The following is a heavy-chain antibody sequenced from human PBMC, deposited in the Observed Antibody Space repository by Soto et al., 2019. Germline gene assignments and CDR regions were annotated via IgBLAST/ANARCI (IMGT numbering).Heavy chain of an antibody. J-gene: IGHJ4*02. CDR2: TSYDGSNK. CDR3: ARDRSIAAADTFDY. V-gene: IGHV3-30*04. Sequence: SLRLSCAASGFTVSSYAMHWVRNAPGKGLEWVTVTSYDGSNKYYADSVRGRFTISRDNSKNTLYLQMNSLRAEDTAVYYCARDRSIAAADTFDYWGQGTLVTVSS. CDR1: GFTVSSYA. D-gene: IGHD6-13*01.